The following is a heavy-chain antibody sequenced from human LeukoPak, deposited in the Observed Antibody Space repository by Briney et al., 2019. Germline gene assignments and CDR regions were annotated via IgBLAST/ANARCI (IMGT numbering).Heavy chain of an antibody. J-gene: IGHJ5*02. V-gene: IGHV1-2*02. CDR1: GYTFTGYY. Sequence: ASVKVSRKASGYTFTGYYMHWVRQAPGQGLEWMGWINPNSGGTNYAQKFQGRVTMTRDTSISTAYMELSRLRSDDTAVYYCARDKAGSLGWFDPWGQGTLVTVSS. D-gene: IGHD3-10*01. CDR3: ARDKAGSLGWFDP. CDR2: INPNSGGT.